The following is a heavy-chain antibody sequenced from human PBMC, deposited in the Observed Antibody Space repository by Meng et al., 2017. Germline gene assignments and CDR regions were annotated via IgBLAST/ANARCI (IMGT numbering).Heavy chain of an antibody. D-gene: IGHD6-6*01. V-gene: IGHV3-11*01. Sequence: QVRRVESGGGLVKPGGSLRLSCAASGFIFGDYDMSWIRQATGKGLDWVSYIRSSGSTIYYADSVKGRFTISRDNAKNSLYLQMNSLRAEDTAVYYCARGGAARPPDYWGQGTLVTVSS. CDR3: ARGGAARPPDY. J-gene: IGHJ4*02. CDR2: IRSSGSTI. CDR1: GFIFGDYD.